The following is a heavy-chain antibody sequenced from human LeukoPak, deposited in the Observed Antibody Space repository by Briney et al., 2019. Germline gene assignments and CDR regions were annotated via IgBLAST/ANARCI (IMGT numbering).Heavy chain of an antibody. Sequence: SETLSLTCTVSGGSISSYCWSWIRQPAGKGLEWIGRIYTSGSTNYNPSLKSRITMSVDTSKNQFSLKLSSVTAADTAVYYCARDPSNCSGGSCLDDAFDIWGQGTMVTVSS. CDR1: GGSISSYC. CDR2: IYTSGST. CDR3: ARDPSNCSGGSCLDDAFDI. D-gene: IGHD2-15*01. J-gene: IGHJ3*02. V-gene: IGHV4-4*07.